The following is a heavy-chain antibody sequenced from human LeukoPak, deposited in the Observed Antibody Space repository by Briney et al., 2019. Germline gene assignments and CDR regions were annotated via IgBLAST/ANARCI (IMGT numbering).Heavy chain of an antibody. Sequence: GGSLRLSCAASGFTVSSNYMSWVRQAPGKGLEWVSVIYSGGSTYYADSVKGRFTISRDNSKNTLYLQMNSLRAEDTAVYYSARDSVTGGIAVAGPSDYWGQGTLVTVSS. CDR2: IYSGGST. D-gene: IGHD6-19*01. CDR1: GFTVSSNY. V-gene: IGHV3-66*01. J-gene: IGHJ4*02. CDR3: ARDSVTGGIAVAGPSDY.